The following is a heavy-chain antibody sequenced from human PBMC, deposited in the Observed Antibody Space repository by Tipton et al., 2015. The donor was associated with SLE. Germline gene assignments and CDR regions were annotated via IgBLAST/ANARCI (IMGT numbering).Heavy chain of an antibody. CDR2: IKQDGSEK. Sequence: SLRLSCAASEFTFSSYWMSWVRQAAGKGPERVAYIKQDGSEKYYVDSVKGRFTISRDNAKNSLYLQMSSLRAEDTAVYYCARDSHYDFWSGYNNWFDPWGQGTLVTVSS. CDR1: EFTFSSYW. V-gene: IGHV3-7*01. J-gene: IGHJ5*02. D-gene: IGHD3-3*01. CDR3: ARDSHYDFWSGYNNWFDP.